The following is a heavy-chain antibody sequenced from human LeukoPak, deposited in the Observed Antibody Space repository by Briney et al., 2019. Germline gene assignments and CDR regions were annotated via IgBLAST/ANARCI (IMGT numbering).Heavy chain of an antibody. D-gene: IGHD5-18*01. V-gene: IGHV3-7*01. CDR2: IKQDGSEK. Sequence: GGSLRLSCAASGFTFSSYWMSWVRQAPGKGLEWVANIKQDGSEKYYVDSVKGRFTISRDNAKNSLYLQMNSLRAEDTAVYYCARGDTAMLKNRNYFDYWGQGTLVTVSS. CDR3: ARGDTAMLKNRNYFDY. CDR1: GFTFSSYW. J-gene: IGHJ4*02.